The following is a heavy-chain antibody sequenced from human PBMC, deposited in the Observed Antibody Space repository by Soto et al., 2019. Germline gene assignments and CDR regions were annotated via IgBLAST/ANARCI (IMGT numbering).Heavy chain of an antibody. J-gene: IGHJ4*02. CDR3: ERGGGGLPYCSGNGCYPLN. D-gene: IGHD2-15*01. V-gene: IGHV3-74*01. CDR1: KFPLSNNW. Sequence: LRPSCLACKFPLSNNWMHWVRQVPGKRRVWVSHINKDGSSTNYADSVKGRFIISRDNAKNTLYLQMNRLRVDETAVYYCERGGGGLPYCSGNGCYPLNWREGTKVSVS. CDR2: INKDGSST.